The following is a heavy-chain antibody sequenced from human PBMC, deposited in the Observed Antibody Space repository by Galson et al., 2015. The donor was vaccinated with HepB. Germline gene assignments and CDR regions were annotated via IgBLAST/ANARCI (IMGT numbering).Heavy chain of an antibody. CDR3: ARGITMVQGPDY. CDR2: INSDGSST. Sequence: SLRLSCAASGFTFSSYWMHWVRQAPGKGLVWVSRINSDGSSTSYADSVKGRFTISRDNAKNTLYLQMNSLRAEDTAVYYCARGITMVQGPDYWGQGTLVTVSS. CDR1: GFTFSSYW. V-gene: IGHV3-74*01. D-gene: IGHD3-10*01. J-gene: IGHJ4*02.